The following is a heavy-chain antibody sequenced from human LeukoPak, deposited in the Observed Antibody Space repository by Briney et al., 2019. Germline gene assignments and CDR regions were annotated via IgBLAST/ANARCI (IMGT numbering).Heavy chain of an antibody. CDR3: ARPRCSSNSCPYYYYYYMDV. V-gene: IGHV3-66*04. J-gene: IGHJ6*03. D-gene: IGHD2-2*01. Sequence: GGSLRLSCATSGLTVNTNYMIWVRQAPGKGLKWVSIIYSDGSTYYADSVKGRFSISRDNSKNTLFLQMNSLRAEVTAKYYCARPRCSSNSCPYYYYYYMDVWGKGTTVTISS. CDR1: GLTVNTNY. CDR2: IYSDGST.